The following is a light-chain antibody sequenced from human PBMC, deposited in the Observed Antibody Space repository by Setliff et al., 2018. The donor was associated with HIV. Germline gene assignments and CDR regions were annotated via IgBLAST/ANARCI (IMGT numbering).Light chain of an antibody. CDR2: EVN. V-gene: IGLV2-18*01. CDR3: ASWDDTFGGRV. Sequence: ALTQPPSVSGSPGQSVTISCTGTSSDVGSCDCVSWYQQFPGTAPKLLLYEVNYRPSGVPARFSGSKSGITASLTISGLQPEDEADYYCASWDDTFGGRVFGGGTKVTVL. J-gene: IGLJ3*02. CDR1: SSDVGSCDC.